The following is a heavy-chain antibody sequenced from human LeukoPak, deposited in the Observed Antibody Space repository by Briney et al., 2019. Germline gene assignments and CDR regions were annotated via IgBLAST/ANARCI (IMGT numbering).Heavy chain of an antibody. J-gene: IGHJ4*02. CDR2: FRYDTGDN. CDR1: GFTFSNNG. V-gene: IGHV3-30*02. Sequence: PGGSLRLSCAASGFTFSNNGMHWGCQAQPKGVELVSFFRYDTGDNNYDDPSKSRFTTSRDNSKDTLYLEMNSLRAEDTAVYYCARDIGPLDYWGQGTLVTVSS. CDR3: ARDIGPLDY.